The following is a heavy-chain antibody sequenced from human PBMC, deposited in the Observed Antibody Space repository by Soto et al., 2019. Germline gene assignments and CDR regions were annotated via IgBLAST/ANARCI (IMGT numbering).Heavy chain of an antibody. J-gene: IGHJ5*02. CDR2: IYYSGST. CDR3: ARIGGIAVFGNNWFDP. Sequence: QVQLQESGPGLVKPSETLSLTCTVSGGSISSYYWSWIRQPPGKGLEWIGYIYYSGSTNYNPSLKNRVTISVNTSNNQFSLKLSSVTAADTAVYYCARIGGIAVFGNNWFDPWGQGTLVTVSS. D-gene: IGHD6-19*01. CDR1: GGSISSYY. V-gene: IGHV4-59*08.